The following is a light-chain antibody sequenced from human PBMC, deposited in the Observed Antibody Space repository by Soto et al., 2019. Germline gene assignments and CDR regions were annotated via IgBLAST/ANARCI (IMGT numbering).Light chain of an antibody. Sequence: EIVLTQSPGTLSLSPGERATVSCRASQSVSSSYLAWYQQKPGQAPRLLIYGASSRATGIPDRFSGSGSGTDFSLTISRLEPDDFAVYYCQQYGSSPFGQGTKLEIK. J-gene: IGKJ2*01. CDR3: QQYGSSP. V-gene: IGKV3-20*01. CDR2: GAS. CDR1: QSVSSSY.